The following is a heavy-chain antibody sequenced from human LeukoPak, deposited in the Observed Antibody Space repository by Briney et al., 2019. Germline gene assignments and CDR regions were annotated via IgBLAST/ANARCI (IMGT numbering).Heavy chain of an antibody. CDR1: GFTFSSYS. J-gene: IGHJ3*02. CDR3: ARDRPTSHSDAFDI. Sequence: GGSLRLSCAASGFTFSSYSVNWVRQAPGKGLEWVSSISSSSSYIYYADSVKGRFTISRDNAKNSLYLQMNSLRAEDTAVYYCARDRPTSHSDAFDIWGQGTMVTVSS. D-gene: IGHD4-11*01. CDR2: ISSSSSYI. V-gene: IGHV3-21*01.